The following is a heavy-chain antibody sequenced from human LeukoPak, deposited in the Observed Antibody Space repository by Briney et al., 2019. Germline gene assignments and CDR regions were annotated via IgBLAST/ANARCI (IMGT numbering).Heavy chain of an antibody. V-gene: IGHV3-9*01. CDR1: GFTFDDYA. D-gene: IGHD2-15*01. CDR3: AKDIRVVVAATPPYYYGMDX. CDR2: ISWNSGSI. J-gene: IGHJ6*01. Sequence: GGSLRLSCAASGFTFDDYAMHWVRQAPGKGLEWVSGISWNSGSIGYADSVKGRFTISRDNAKNSLYLQMNSLRAEDTALYYCAKDIRVVVAATPPYYYGMDXXXQGTTVTVSS.